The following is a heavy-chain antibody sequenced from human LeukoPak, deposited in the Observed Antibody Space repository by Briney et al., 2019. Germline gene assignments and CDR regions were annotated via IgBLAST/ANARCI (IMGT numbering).Heavy chain of an antibody. D-gene: IGHD6-13*01. J-gene: IGHJ5*02. CDR2: INHSGST. CDR1: GGSFSGYY. Sequence: PSETLSLTCAVYGGSFSGYYWSWIRQPPGKGLEWIGEINHSGSTNYNPSLKSRVTISVDTSKNQFSLKLSSVTAADTAVYYCARMIAAAGTIQFDPWGQGTLVTVSS. V-gene: IGHV4-34*01. CDR3: ARMIAAAGTIQFDP.